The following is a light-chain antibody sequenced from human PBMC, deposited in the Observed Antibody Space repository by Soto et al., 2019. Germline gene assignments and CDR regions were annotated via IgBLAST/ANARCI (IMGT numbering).Light chain of an antibody. CDR1: QDISNY. V-gene: IGKV1-33*01. Sequence: DIQMTQSPSSLSASVGDRVTITCQASQDISNYLNWYQQKPGKAPKLLIYDASNLETGVPSRFSGSGSRTDFTLTISSLQPEDIATYYCQQYDNLPTFGQGTKVEIK. CDR3: QQYDNLPT. J-gene: IGKJ1*01. CDR2: DAS.